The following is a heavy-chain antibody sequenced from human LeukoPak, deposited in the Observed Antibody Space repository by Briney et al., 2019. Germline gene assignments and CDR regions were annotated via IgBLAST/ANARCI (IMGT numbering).Heavy chain of an antibody. CDR2: IKQDGSEK. J-gene: IGHJ3*02. CDR1: GFTFSSYW. D-gene: IGHD3-22*01. Sequence: SGGSLRLSCAASGFTFSSYWMSWVRQAPGKGLEWVANIKQDGSEKYYVDSVKGRFTISRDNAKNSLYLQMNSLRAEDTAVYYCARRPYDSSGYVLDAFDIWGQGTMVTVSS. CDR3: ARRPYDSSGYVLDAFDI. V-gene: IGHV3-7*01.